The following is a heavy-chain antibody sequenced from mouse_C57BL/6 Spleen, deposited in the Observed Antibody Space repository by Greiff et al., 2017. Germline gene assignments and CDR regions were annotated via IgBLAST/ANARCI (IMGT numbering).Heavy chain of an antibody. D-gene: IGHD2-4*01. CDR1: GYSITSGYD. J-gene: IGHJ3*01. CDR2: ISYSGST. V-gene: IGHV3-1*01. Sequence: VQLQQSGPGMVKPSQSLSLTCTVTGYSITSGYDWHWIRHFPGNKLEWMGYISYSGSTNYNPSLKSRISITHDTSKNHFFLKLNSVTTEDTATYYCARADYTAWFAYWGQGTLVTVSA. CDR3: ARADYTAWFAY.